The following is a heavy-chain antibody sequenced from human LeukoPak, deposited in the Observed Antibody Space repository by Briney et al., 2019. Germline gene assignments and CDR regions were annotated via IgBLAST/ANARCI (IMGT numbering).Heavy chain of an antibody. CDR2: ISGSGGST. Sequence: GGSLRLSCAASGFTFSSYAMSWVRQAPGKGLEWVSGISGSGGSTYYADSVKGRFTISRDNSKNTLYLQMNSLKTEDTAVYYCTTDRYYDILTGYPFANGGDYYYMDVWGKGTTVTVSS. CDR1: GFTFSSYA. D-gene: IGHD3-9*01. V-gene: IGHV3-23*01. CDR3: TTDRYYDILTGYPFANGGDYYYMDV. J-gene: IGHJ6*03.